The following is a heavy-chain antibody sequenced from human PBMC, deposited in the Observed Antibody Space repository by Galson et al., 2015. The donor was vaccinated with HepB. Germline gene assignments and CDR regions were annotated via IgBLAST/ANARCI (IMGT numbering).Heavy chain of an antibody. J-gene: IGHJ4*02. CDR3: VRDDALWSWYFDS. Sequence: SLRLSCAASGFTFGAYEMYWVRQAPGKGLEWISYISSNGYMIYYAESVKGRFTVSRDNARDSLYLQMNSLRVEDTAVYYCVRDDALWSWYFDSWGQGILVTVSS. CDR2: ISSNGYMI. CDR1: GFTFGAYE. V-gene: IGHV3-48*03. D-gene: IGHD3-10*01.